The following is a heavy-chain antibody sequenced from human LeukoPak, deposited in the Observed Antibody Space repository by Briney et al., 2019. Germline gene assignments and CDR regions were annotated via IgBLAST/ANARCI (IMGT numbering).Heavy chain of an antibody. D-gene: IGHD5-24*01. CDR2: IYYSGST. CDR1: GGSISSYY. J-gene: IGHJ4*02. V-gene: IGHV4-59*01. Sequence: SETLSLTCTVSGGSISSYYWSWIRQPPGKGLEWIGYIYYSGSTNYNPSLKSRVTISVDTSKNQFSLKLSSVTAADTAVYYCAGASGEMATISGDLYFDYWGQGTLVTVSS. CDR3: AGASGEMATISGDLYFDY.